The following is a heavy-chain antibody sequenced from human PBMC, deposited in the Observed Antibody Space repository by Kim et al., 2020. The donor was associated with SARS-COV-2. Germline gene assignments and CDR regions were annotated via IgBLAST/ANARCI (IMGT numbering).Heavy chain of an antibody. CDR2: VYYRGTT. CDR1: GGSISSYY. J-gene: IGHJ2*01. D-gene: IGHD6-13*01. CDR3: AXXWQXXXSPXXX. Sequence: SETLSLTCTVSGGSISSYYWSWIRQPPGKGLXWIGYVYYRGTTKYNPSLKSRVTXXVDXXXNQXXXKLXXVTAXXTAXXXCAXXWQXXXSPXXXWG. V-gene: IGHV4-59*01.